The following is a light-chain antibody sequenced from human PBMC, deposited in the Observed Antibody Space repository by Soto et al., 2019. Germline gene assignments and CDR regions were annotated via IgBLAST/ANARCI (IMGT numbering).Light chain of an antibody. J-gene: IGKJ5*01. CDR1: QSVSNY. V-gene: IGKV3-11*01. CDR3: QQYNHWPPIT. CDR2: DAS. Sequence: IVLTHSPATLTMSPGERATLSCRASQSVSNYLAWYQQKPGQAPRLLIFDASNRATGIPARFSGSGSATDFTLTISSLEPEDFALYYCQQYNHWPPITFGPRTRLEIK.